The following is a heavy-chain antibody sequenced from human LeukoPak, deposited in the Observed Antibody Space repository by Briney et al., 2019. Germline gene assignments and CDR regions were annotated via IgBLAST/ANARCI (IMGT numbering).Heavy chain of an antibody. CDR2: INPSGGTT. CDR1: GYSFTTYF. D-gene: IGHD2-15*01. V-gene: IGHV1-46*01. Sequence: GASVKVSCQTSGYSFTTYFMHWVRQAPGHGLEWVGRINPSGGTTEYAQKFQGRVTVTRDTSTSTVHMELSSLMSEDTAVYYCALRVGGIPNTVPYFQFWGQGSRVTVSS. CDR3: ALRVGGIPNTVPYFQF. J-gene: IGHJ4*02.